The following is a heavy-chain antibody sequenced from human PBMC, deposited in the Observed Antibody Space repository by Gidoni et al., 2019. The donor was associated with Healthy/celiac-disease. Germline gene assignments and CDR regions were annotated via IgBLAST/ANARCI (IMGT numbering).Heavy chain of an antibody. D-gene: IGHD6-6*01. J-gene: IGHJ4*02. CDR1: GGSFIGYY. CDR3: ARERRRSSSPPRYFDY. Sequence: QVQLQQWGAGLLKPSETLSLTCAVYGGSFIGYYWSWIRQPPGKGLEWIGEINHSGSTNYNPSLKSRVTISVDTAKNQFSLKLSSVTAADTAVDYCARERRRSSSPPRYFDYWGQGTLVTVSS. V-gene: IGHV4-34*01. CDR2: INHSGST.